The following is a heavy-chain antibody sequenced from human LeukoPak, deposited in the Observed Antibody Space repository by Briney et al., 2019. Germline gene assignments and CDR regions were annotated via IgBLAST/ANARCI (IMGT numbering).Heavy chain of an antibody. CDR2: IYYSGST. Sequence: PSETLSLTCSVSGGSISSYYWSWIRQPPGKGLEWIGYIYYSGSTNYNPPLKSRVTISVDTSKNQFSLKLSSVTAADTAVYYCARYYYYGMDVWGQGTTVTVSS. J-gene: IGHJ6*02. CDR1: GGSISSYY. CDR3: ARYYYYGMDV. V-gene: IGHV4-59*01.